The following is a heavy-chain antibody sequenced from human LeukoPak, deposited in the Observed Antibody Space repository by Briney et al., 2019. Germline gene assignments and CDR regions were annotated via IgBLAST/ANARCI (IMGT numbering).Heavy chain of an antibody. D-gene: IGHD5-12*01. CDR3: ARGSHSGYDYEWFPDY. J-gene: IGHJ4*02. CDR2: ISSGSGTI. Sequence: PGGSLRLSCAASGFSFSSYSMNWVRQAPGKGLEYVPYISSGSGTIYYADSVQGRFTISRDNSKNTLYLQMNSLRAEDTAVYYCARGSHSGYDYEWFPDYWGQGTLVTVSP. V-gene: IGHV3-48*01. CDR1: GFSFSSYS.